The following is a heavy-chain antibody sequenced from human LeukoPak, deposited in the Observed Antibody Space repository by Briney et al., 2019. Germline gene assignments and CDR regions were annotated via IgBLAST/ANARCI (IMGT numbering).Heavy chain of an antibody. CDR3: ARASGAFDY. CDR2: IYYSGIT. Sequence: SETLSLTCTVSGGSISGYYWDWIRQPPGKGLEWIGYIYYSGITNYNPSLKSRVTISLDTSKNQFSLKLNSVTAADTAVYYCARASGAFDYWGQGALVTVSS. J-gene: IGHJ4*02. V-gene: IGHV4-59*01. CDR1: GGSISGYY.